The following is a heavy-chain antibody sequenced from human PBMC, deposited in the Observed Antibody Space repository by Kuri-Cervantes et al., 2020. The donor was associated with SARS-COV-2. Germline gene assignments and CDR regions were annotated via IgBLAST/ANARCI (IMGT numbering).Heavy chain of an antibody. V-gene: IGHV1-18*04. J-gene: IGHJ4*02. D-gene: IGHD6-13*01. CDR3: ARDADDSSWNY. CDR1: GYTFTHYG. Sequence: ASVKVSCKTSGYTFTHYGINWVRQAPGQGLEWMGWISVYSGRSNVAQRFHGRVTLTTDTPANTAYMELGSLGLDDTAVYYCARDADDSSWNYWGPGSLVTVSS. CDR2: ISVYSGRS.